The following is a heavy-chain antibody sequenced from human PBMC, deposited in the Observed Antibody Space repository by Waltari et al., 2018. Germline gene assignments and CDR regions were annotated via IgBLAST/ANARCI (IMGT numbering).Heavy chain of an antibody. V-gene: IGHV3-7*03. CDR1: ELPFGTFW. D-gene: IGHD3-10*01. CDR2: INYNGNEK. J-gene: IGHJ4*02. Sequence: EVQLVESGGGLVQQGGSLMLTCGGSELPFGTFWMNWVRQAPGRGLEWVANINYNGNEKNYVDSVKGRFTIARDNARSSLYLQMNSLRVEDTAVYYCATYRWLGYWGQGALVTVSS. CDR3: ATYRWLGY.